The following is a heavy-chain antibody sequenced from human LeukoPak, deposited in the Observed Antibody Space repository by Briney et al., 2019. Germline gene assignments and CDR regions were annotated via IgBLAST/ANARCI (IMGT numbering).Heavy chain of an antibody. Sequence: GGSLRLSCAASGFTVSNNYMSWVRQAPGKGLEWVSLIYSGGSTYYADSVKGRFTISRDNAKNSLYLQMNSLRAEDTAVYYCARVRGYCSGGSCYLVDYWGQGTLVTVSS. CDR2: IYSGGST. J-gene: IGHJ4*02. CDR1: GFTVSNNY. D-gene: IGHD2-15*01. CDR3: ARVRGYCSGGSCYLVDY. V-gene: IGHV3-66*01.